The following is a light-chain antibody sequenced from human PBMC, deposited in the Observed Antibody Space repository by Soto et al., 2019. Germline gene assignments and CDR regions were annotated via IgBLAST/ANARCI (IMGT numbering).Light chain of an antibody. Sequence: EIVLTQSRGTLSLSPGERATLSCRASQSVSSSYLAWYQQKPGQAPRLLIYGASSRATGIPDRFSGSGSGTNFTLTISRLEPEDFAVYYCQQRAFGGGTKVEIK. CDR3: QQRA. V-gene: IGKV3-20*01. CDR1: QSVSSSY. CDR2: GAS. J-gene: IGKJ4*01.